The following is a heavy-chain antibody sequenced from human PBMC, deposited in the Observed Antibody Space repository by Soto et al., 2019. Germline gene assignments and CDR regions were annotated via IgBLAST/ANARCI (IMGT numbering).Heavy chain of an antibody. V-gene: IGHV4-34*01. J-gene: IGHJ4*02. CDR3: ARGGIAAAGFLDY. CDR2: INHSGST. Sequence: QVQLQQWGAGLLKPSETLSLTCAVYGGSFSGYYWSWIRQPPGKGLEWIGEINHSGSTNYNPSLKSRVTISVDTSKNQFSLKLSSVTDADTAVYYCARGGIAAAGFLDYWGQGTLVTVSS. D-gene: IGHD6-13*01. CDR1: GGSFSGYY.